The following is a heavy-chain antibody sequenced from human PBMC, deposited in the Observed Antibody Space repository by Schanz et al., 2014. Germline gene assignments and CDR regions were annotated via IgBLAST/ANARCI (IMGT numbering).Heavy chain of an antibody. CDR3: VRDRRNADLDY. V-gene: IGHV3-11*05. Sequence: QVQVVQSGGGLVKPGGSLRLSCAASGFVFGDYYMTWIRQAPGKGLEWLSYISDSGTYTNYADSVKGRFTISRDNAKSSLYLQMNSLRVEDTAVYYCVRDRRNADLDYWGQGTLVTVSS. D-gene: IGHD1-1*01. CDR1: GFVFGDYY. CDR2: ISDSGTYT. J-gene: IGHJ4*02.